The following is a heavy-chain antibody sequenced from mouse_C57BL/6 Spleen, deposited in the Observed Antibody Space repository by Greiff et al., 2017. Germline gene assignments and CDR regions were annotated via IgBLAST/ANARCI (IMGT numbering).Heavy chain of an antibody. V-gene: IGHV14-2*01. CDR2: IDPEDGET. CDR3: ARGTAQATLAMDY. CDR1: GFNIKDYY. D-gene: IGHD3-2*02. J-gene: IGHJ4*01. Sequence: EVQGVESGAELVKPGASVKLSCTASGFNIKDYYMHWVKQRTEQGLEWIGRIDPEDGETKYAPKFQGKATIPADTSSNTAYLQLSSLTSEDTAVYYCARGTAQATLAMDYWGQGTSVTVSS.